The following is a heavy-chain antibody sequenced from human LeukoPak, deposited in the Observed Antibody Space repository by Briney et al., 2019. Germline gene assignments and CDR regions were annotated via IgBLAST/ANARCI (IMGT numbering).Heavy chain of an antibody. J-gene: IGHJ6*03. CDR3: ASTSRREQRDNHYYYMDV. D-gene: IGHD1/OR15-1a*01. CDR1: GLIVSTNY. V-gene: IGHV3-53*01. CDR2: IYSGGGT. Sequence: GGSLRLSCAASGLIVSTNYMSWVRQAPGKRLESVSVIYSGGGTYYADSVKGRFSISRDGSKNTLYLQMTSLRAEDAAVYYCASTSRREQRDNHYYYMDVWGTGTTVTVSS.